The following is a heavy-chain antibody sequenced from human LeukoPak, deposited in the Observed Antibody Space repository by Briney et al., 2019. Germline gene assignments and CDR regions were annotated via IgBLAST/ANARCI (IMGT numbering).Heavy chain of an antibody. J-gene: IGHJ4*02. Sequence: GASLRLSCAASGFTFSSFKMTWVRQAPGKGLEWVASISPSSTYIYYGDSLKGRVTVSRDNAKSLLFLHMSSLRPDDTAVYYCARDFTGREYFDSWGQGALVSVSS. CDR2: ISPSSTYI. CDR3: ARDFTGREYFDS. CDR1: GFTFSSFK. V-gene: IGHV3-21*06. D-gene: IGHD3-10*01.